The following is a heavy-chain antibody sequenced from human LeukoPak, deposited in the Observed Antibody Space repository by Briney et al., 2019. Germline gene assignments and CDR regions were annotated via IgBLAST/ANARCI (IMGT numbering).Heavy chain of an antibody. D-gene: IGHD6-19*01. CDR3: AKVYSYSSGPFDY. Sequence: GASVKVSCKASGYTFTSYYIHWVRQAPGQGLEWMGIINPSGGSTNYVERFQGRVTMTRDMSTSTVYMELSSLRAEDTAVYYCAKVYSYSSGPFDYWGQGTLVTVSS. CDR1: GYTFTSYY. CDR2: INPSGGST. J-gene: IGHJ4*02. V-gene: IGHV1-46*01.